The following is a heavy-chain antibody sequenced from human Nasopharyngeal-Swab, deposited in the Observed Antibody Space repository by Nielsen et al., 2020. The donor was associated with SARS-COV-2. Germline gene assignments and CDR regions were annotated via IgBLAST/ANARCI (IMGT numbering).Heavy chain of an antibody. D-gene: IGHD6-25*01. V-gene: IGHV4-34*01. Sequence: SETLSLTCAVYGGSFSGYYWSWIRQPPGRGLEWIGEINHSGSTNYNPSLKSRVTISVDTSKNQFSLKLSSVTAADTAVYYRARVEGGSPTPYYYYYYGMDVWGQGTTVTVSS. CDR1: GGSFSGYY. CDR2: INHSGST. CDR3: ARVEGGSPTPYYYYYYGMDV. J-gene: IGHJ6*02.